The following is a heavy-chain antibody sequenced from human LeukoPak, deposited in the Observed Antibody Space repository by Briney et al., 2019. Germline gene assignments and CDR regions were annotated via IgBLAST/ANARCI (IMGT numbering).Heavy chain of an antibody. D-gene: IGHD6-19*01. CDR2: ISSSSTYI. V-gene: IGHV3-21*01. CDR1: GFTFSTYT. Sequence: PGGSLRLSCAASGFTFSTYTMNWVRQAPGQGLEWVSSISSSSTYIYYADSVKGRFTISRDNAKNSLYLQMNSLRAEDTAVYYCARDPAVLAVAGIGLYDYWGQGTLVTVSS. CDR3: ARDPAVLAVAGIGLYDY. J-gene: IGHJ4*02.